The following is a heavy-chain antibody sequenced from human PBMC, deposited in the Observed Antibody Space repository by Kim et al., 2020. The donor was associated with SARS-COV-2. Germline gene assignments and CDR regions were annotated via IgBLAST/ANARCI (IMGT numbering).Heavy chain of an antibody. CDR3: ARAGGVATVDY. CDR1: GFTFSIYW. V-gene: IGHV3-7*01. Sequence: GGSLRLSCAASGFTFSIYWMSWVRQVPGKGLEWVANINQPGSEKYYVDSVEGRFTISRDNAKNSLYLQMSSLRVEDTAIYYCARAGGVATVDYWGRGTLVTVSS. J-gene: IGHJ4*02. CDR2: INQPGSEK. D-gene: IGHD5-12*01.